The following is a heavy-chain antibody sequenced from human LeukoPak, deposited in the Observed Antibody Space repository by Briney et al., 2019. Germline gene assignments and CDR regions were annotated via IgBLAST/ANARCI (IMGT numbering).Heavy chain of an antibody. D-gene: IGHD3-22*01. V-gene: IGHV4-31*03. CDR1: GGSISSGGYY. Sequence: SETLSLTCTVSGGSISSGGYYWSWIRQHPGKGLEWIGYIYYSGSTYYNPSLKSRVTISVDTSKNQFSLKLSSVTAADTAVYYCARESGYYYDSRETDAFDIWGQGTMVTVS. CDR3: ARESGYYYDSRETDAFDI. J-gene: IGHJ3*02. CDR2: IYYSGST.